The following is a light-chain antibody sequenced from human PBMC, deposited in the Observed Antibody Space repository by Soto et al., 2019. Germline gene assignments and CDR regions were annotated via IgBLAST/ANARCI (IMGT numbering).Light chain of an antibody. Sequence: QSVLTQPASVSGSPGQSITISCTGTSSDVGGYNYVSWYQQHPGKAPKLMIYDVSNRPSGVSNRFSGSKSGNTASLIISGLQAEDEADYYCSPYTSSSTPYVFGTGTKVTVL. J-gene: IGLJ1*01. CDR3: SPYTSSSTPYV. V-gene: IGLV2-14*01. CDR2: DVS. CDR1: SSDVGGYNY.